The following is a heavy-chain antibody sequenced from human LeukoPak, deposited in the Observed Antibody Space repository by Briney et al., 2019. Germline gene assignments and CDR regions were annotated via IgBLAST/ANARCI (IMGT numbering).Heavy chain of an antibody. D-gene: IGHD2-2*03. CDR2: IYASGKT. Sequence: SQTRSLTCIVSGGSIRSDNYYWSWIRQPAGKGVEWIGRIYASGKTTYKPSLKSRVTISVDTSKNQFSLKLSSVTAADTAVYYCASLDIVVVPAALDYWGQGTLVTVSS. J-gene: IGHJ4*02. V-gene: IGHV4-61*02. CDR3: ASLDIVVVPAALDY. CDR1: GGSIRSDNYY.